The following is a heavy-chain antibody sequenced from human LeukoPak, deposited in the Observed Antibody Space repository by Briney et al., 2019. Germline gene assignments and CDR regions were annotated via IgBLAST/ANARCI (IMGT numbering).Heavy chain of an antibody. Sequence: SETLSLTSTSPVGSISMGDTNWTWIRQPPGKGLDRFGYIYYSGSTYYNPSLKSRVTISVDTSKNQFSLKLSSVTAADTAVHYCARGDYDLWSGYKNFGYWGQGTLVTVSS. D-gene: IGHD3-3*01. J-gene: IGHJ4*02. CDR2: IYYSGST. CDR3: ARGDYDLWSGYKNFGY. CDR1: VGSISMGDTN. V-gene: IGHV4-30-4*08.